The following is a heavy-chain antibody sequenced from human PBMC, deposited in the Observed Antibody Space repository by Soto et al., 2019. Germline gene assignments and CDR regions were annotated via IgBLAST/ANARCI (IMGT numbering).Heavy chain of an antibody. Sequence: GGSLRLSCAASGFTFSSYAMSWVRQAPGKGLEWVSAISGSGGSTYYADSVKGRFTISRDNSKNTLYLQMNSLRAEDTAVYYCAKDSYSSSSGNLFDPRGQGTLVTVSS. CDR1: GFTFSSYA. CDR3: AKDSYSSSSGNLFDP. D-gene: IGHD6-6*01. CDR2: ISGSGGST. J-gene: IGHJ5*02. V-gene: IGHV3-23*01.